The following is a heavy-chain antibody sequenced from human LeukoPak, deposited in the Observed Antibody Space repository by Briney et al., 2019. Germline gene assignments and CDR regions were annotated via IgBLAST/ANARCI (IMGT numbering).Heavy chain of an antibody. CDR2: ISGSGGST. CDR1: GFTFSSYA. J-gene: IGHJ4*02. Sequence: GGSLRLSCAASGFTFSSYAMSWVRQAPGKGLEWVSAISGSGGSTYYADSVKGRFTISRDNSKNTLYLQMNSLRAEDKAVYYCATDVDTAIEFDYWGQGTLVTVSS. D-gene: IGHD5-18*01. V-gene: IGHV3-23*01. CDR3: ATDVDTAIEFDY.